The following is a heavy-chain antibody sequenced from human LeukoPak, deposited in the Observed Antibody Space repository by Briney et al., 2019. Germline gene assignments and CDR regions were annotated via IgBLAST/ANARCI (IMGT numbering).Heavy chain of an antibody. CDR1: GFTVSSNY. CDR2: IYSGGST. CDR3: ARVVVVPAAMVGYYYYYGMDV. D-gene: IGHD2-2*01. Sequence: GGSLRLSCAASGFTVSSNYMSWVRQAPGKGLEWVSVIYSGGSTYYADSVKGRLTISRDNSKNTLYLQMNSLRAEDTAVYYCARVVVVPAAMVGYYYYYGMDVWGQGTTVTVSS. V-gene: IGHV3-53*01. J-gene: IGHJ6*02.